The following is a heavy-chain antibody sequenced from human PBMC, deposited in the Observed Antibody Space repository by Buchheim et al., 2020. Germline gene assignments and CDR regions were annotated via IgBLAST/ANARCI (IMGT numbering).Heavy chain of an antibody. D-gene: IGHD3-9*01. CDR2: INPNSGGI. J-gene: IGHJ6*02. CDR3: AREYYDILTGSQAVYYGMDV. Sequence: QVQLVQSGAEVKKPGASVKVSCKASGYTFTGYYMHWVRQARGQGLEWMGWINPNSGGINYAQKFQGWVTMTRDTSISTAYMELTTLISDDTAVYYCAREYYDILTGSQAVYYGMDVWGQGTT. CDR1: GYTFTGYY. V-gene: IGHV1-2*04.